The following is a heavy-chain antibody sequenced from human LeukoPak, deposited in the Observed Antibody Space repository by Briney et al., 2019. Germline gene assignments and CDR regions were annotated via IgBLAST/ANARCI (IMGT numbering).Heavy chain of an antibody. V-gene: IGHV5-51*01. D-gene: IGHD3-10*01. Sequence: GASLKISCKGSGYSFTSYWIGWVRQMPGKGLEWMGIIYPGDSDTRYSPSFQGQVTTSADKSSSTAYLQWSTLKASDNTEHCSARSSFSGGEAGSSGLSAYWGQGTLVTVSS. CDR3: ARSSFSGGEAGSSGLSAY. CDR2: IYPGDSDT. J-gene: IGHJ4*02. CDR1: GYSFTSYW.